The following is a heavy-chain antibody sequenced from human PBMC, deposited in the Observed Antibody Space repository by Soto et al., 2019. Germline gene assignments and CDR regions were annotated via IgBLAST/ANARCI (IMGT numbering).Heavy chain of an antibody. J-gene: IGHJ6*02. D-gene: IGHD5-18*01. Sequence: QVQLVESGGGVVQPGRSLRLSCAASGFTFSSYGMHWVRQAPGKGLEWVAVIWYDGSNKYYADSEKGRFTISRDNSKNTLYLQMNSLRAEDTAVYYCARDWGGYSYGQYYYYGMDVWGQGTTVTVSS. CDR2: IWYDGSNK. V-gene: IGHV3-33*01. CDR1: GFTFSSYG. CDR3: ARDWGGYSYGQYYYYGMDV.